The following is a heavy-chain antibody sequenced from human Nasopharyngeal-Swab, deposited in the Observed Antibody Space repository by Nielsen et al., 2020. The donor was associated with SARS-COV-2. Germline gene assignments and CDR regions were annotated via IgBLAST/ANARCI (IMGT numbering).Heavy chain of an antibody. D-gene: IGHD6-19*01. J-gene: IGHJ5*02. CDR1: GGSISSFY. CDR3: ARAPHYTSGWYQFDT. CDR2: VYYTGST. Sequence: LRLSCTVSGGSISSFYWTWMRQPPGKGLEWVGYVYYTGSTRYNPSLKSRLTISVDTSKNQFSLKLTYMTAADTAVYFCARAPHYTSGWYQFDTWGQGTLVSVSS. V-gene: IGHV4-59*01.